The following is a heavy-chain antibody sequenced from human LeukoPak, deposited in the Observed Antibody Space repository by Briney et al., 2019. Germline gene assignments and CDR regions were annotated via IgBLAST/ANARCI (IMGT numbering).Heavy chain of an antibody. CDR1: GFTFSSYA. CDR2: ISGSGGST. J-gene: IGHJ4*02. D-gene: IGHD1-26*01. CDR3: ARLSGSQEVFDY. V-gene: IGHV3-23*01. Sequence: GGSLRLSCAASGFTFSSYAMSWVRQAPGKGLEWVSAISGSGGSTYYADSVKGRFTISRDNSKNTLYLQMNSLRAEDTAVYYCARLSGSQEVFDYWGQGTLVTVSS.